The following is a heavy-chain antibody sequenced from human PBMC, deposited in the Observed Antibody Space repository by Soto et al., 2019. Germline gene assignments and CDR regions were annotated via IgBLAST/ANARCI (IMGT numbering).Heavy chain of an antibody. J-gene: IGHJ5*02. Sequence: PGGSLRLSCAASGFTFSSYAMSWVRQAPGKGLEWVSAISGSGGSTYYADSVKGRFTISRDTPENRVYLEMNSLGAEDTAVYYCARDLWSWSLLIDPWGQGTLVTVSS. CDR3: ARDLWSWSLLIDP. CDR2: ISGSGGST. V-gene: IGHV3-23*01. CDR1: GFTFSSYA. D-gene: IGHD2-8*02.